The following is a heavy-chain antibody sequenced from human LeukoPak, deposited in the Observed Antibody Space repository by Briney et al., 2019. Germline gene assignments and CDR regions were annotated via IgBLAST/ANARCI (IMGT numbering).Heavy chain of an antibody. CDR3: ASRLHIAVAGTWD. CDR1: GGSISSSSYY. V-gene: IGHV4-39*01. D-gene: IGHD6-19*01. CDR2: IYYSGST. Sequence: SSETLSLTCTVSGGSISSSSYYWGWIRQPPGKGLEWIGSIYYSGSTYYNPSLKSRVTISVDTSKNQFSLKVNPVTAADTAVYYCASRLHIAVAGTWDWGQGTLVTVSS. J-gene: IGHJ4*02.